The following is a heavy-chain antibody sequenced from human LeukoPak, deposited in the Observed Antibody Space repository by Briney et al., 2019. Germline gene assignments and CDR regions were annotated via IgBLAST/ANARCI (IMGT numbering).Heavy chain of an antibody. D-gene: IGHD5-18*01. CDR1: GFSFSTYA. J-gene: IGHJ6*03. CDR3: ARWIQLFFYMDV. Sequence: GGSLRLSCAASGFSFSTYAMHWVRQAPGKGLEWVSVIYSGDSTYYADSVKGRFTISRDNSKNSLYLQMNSLRAEDTAVYYCARWIQLFFYMDVWGKGTTVTVSS. CDR2: IYSGDST. V-gene: IGHV3-NL1*01.